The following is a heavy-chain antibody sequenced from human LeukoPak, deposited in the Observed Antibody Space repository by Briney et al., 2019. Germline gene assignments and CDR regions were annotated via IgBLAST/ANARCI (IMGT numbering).Heavy chain of an antibody. CDR3: AKAFSEYCSSTSCYLFDY. CDR1: GFTFSSYA. Sequence: PGGSLRLSCAASGFTFSSYAMSWVRQAPGKGLEWVSAISGSGGRTYYADSVKGRFTISRDNSKNTLYLQMNSLRAEDTAVYYCAKAFSEYCSSTSCYLFDYWGQGTLVTVSS. CDR2: ISGSGGRT. V-gene: IGHV3-23*01. J-gene: IGHJ4*02. D-gene: IGHD2-2*01.